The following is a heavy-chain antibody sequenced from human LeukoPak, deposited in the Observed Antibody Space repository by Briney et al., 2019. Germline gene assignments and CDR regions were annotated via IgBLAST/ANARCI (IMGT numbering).Heavy chain of an antibody. J-gene: IGHJ4*02. V-gene: IGHV3-23*01. D-gene: IGHD2-15*01. CDR3: PKGDISCSGGSCYLAY. Sequence: PGGSLRLSCAAAGFTFSGSAMTWVRQAPGKGLEWVSIISSTGVNTDYADSVKGRFTISRDNSKNTLYLQMNSLRAEGTAVYSWPKGDISCSGGSCYLAYWGQGTLVTVSS. CDR1: GFTFSGSA. CDR2: ISSTGVNT.